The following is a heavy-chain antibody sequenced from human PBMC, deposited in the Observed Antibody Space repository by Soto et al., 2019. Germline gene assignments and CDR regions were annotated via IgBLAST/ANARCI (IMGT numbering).Heavy chain of an antibody. CDR3: AAAVGASARTFDY. CDR1: GGTFSTYA. V-gene: IGHV1-69*01. J-gene: IGHJ4*02. D-gene: IGHD1-26*01. Sequence: QVQLVQSGAEVKKPGSSVKVSCKASGGTFSTYAISWVRQAPGQGLEWMGGIISIFGTANYAQKFQGRVTITAGESAGTAYMELSSLGSEDTAVYYCAAAVGASARTFDYWGQGTLVTVSS. CDR2: IISIFGTA.